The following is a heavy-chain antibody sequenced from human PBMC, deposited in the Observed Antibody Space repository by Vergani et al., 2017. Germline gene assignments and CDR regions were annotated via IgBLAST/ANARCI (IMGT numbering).Heavy chain of an antibody. CDR1: GGSFSGYY. CDR3: ARGRRYSSSSPIYYYYMDV. CDR2: INHSGST. V-gene: IGHV4-34*01. Sequence: QVQLQQWGAGLLKPSETLSLTCAVYGGSFSGYYWSWIRQPPGKGLEWIGEINHSGSTNYNQTLKSRVTISVDTSKNQFYLKLSSVTAADTAVYYCARGRRYSSSSPIYYYYMDVWGKGTTVTVSS. D-gene: IGHD6-6*01. J-gene: IGHJ6*03.